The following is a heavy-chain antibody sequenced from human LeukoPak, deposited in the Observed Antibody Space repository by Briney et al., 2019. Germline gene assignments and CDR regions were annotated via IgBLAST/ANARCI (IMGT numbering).Heavy chain of an antibody. Sequence: GGSLRLSCAASGFTFSSYGMHWVRQAPGKGLEWVAVISYNGSNKYYADSVKGRFTISRDNSKNTLYLQMNSLRAEDTAVYYCAKDYSSSYDYWGQGTLVTVSS. CDR2: ISYNGSNK. D-gene: IGHD6-13*01. J-gene: IGHJ4*02. V-gene: IGHV3-30*18. CDR1: GFTFSSYG. CDR3: AKDYSSSYDY.